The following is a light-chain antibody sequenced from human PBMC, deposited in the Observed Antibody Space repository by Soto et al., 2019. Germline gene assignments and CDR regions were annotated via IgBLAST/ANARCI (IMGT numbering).Light chain of an antibody. CDR3: QQYNSYSWT. V-gene: IGKV1-5*03. J-gene: IGKJ1*01. CDR1: QSISSW. CDR2: KES. Sequence: IQMTQSPSRLSSSVGDRVTITCRASQSISSWLAWYQQKPGKAPKLLIYKESSLESGVPSRFSGSGSGTEFTLTISSLQPDDFATYYCQQYNSYSWTFGQGTKVDIK.